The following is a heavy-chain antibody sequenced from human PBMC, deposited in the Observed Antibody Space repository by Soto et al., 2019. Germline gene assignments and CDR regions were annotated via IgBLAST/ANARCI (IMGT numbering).Heavy chain of an antibody. CDR2: ISGSGGST. CDR3: AKEIDYGDSAFDY. CDR1: GFTFSRYA. Sequence: WGSLRLSCAASGFTFSRYAMSWVRQAPGKGLEWVSTISGSGGSTYYADSVKGRFTISRDNSKNTLYLQMNSLRAEDTAVYYCAKEIDYGDSAFDYWGQGTLVTVSS. J-gene: IGHJ4*02. D-gene: IGHD4-17*01. V-gene: IGHV3-23*01.